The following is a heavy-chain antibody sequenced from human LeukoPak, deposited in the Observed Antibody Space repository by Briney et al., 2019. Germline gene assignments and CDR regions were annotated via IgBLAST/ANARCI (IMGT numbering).Heavy chain of an antibody. V-gene: IGHV5-51*01. CDR2: IYPGDSDT. Sequence: GESLKISCQGSGYSFTSYWIGWVRQMPGKGLEWMGIIYPGDSDTRYSPSFQGQVTISADKSISTAYLQWSSLKASDTAMYYCAGYYGSGSYDVAFDIWGQGTMVTVSS. CDR3: AGYYGSGSYDVAFDI. D-gene: IGHD3-10*01. CDR1: GYSFTSYW. J-gene: IGHJ3*02.